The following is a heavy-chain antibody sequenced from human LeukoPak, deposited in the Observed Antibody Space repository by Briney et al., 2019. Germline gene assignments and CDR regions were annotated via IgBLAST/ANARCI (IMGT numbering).Heavy chain of an antibody. CDR1: GFTFSSYW. CDR2: ISGSGGST. D-gene: IGHD3-10*01. CDR3: AKAPFITMVRGVISSYFDY. Sequence: GGSLRLSCSASGFTFSSYWMHWVRQAPGKGLEWVSAISGSGGSTYYADSVKGRFTISRDNSKNTLYLQMNSLRAEDTAVYYCAKAPFITMVRGVISSYFDYWGQGTLVTVSS. V-gene: IGHV3-23*01. J-gene: IGHJ4*02.